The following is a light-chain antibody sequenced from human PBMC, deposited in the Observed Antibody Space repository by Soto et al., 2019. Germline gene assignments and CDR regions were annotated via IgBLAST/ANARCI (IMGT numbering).Light chain of an antibody. V-gene: IGKV1-17*03. CDR2: GAS. J-gene: IGKJ1*01. Sequence: DIQMTQSPSAMSASLGERVTLTCGASQGISNSLAWFQQKPGKVPKRLIYGASTLQSGAPARFSGSASGAAFTLTISSLQPDDFATYYCQQYNSYSPTFGQGTKVDIK. CDR1: QGISNS. CDR3: QQYNSYSPT.